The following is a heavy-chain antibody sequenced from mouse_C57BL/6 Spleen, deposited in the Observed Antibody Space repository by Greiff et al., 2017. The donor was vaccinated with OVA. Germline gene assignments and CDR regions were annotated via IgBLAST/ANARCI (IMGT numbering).Heavy chain of an antibody. CDR2: INPNYGTT. J-gene: IGHJ2*01. CDR1: GYSFTDYN. D-gene: IGHD1-1*02. V-gene: IGHV1-39*01. Sequence: EVQGVESGPELVKPGASVKISCKASGYSFTDYNMNWVKQSNGKSLEWIGVINPNYGTTSYNQKFKGKATLTVDQSSSTAYMQLNSLTSEDSAVYYCARVRGGLYYFDYWGQGTTLTVSS. CDR3: ARVRGGLYYFDY.